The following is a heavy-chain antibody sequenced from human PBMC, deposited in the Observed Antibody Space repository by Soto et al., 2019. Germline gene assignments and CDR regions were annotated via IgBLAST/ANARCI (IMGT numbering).Heavy chain of an antibody. D-gene: IGHD3-16*02. J-gene: IGHJ4*02. CDR1: GITLSNSW. CDR3: SPYAYIRGNYRYRWAD. Sequence: EVQLVASGGGLVKPGGSLRLSCAASGITLSNSWMSWVRQAPGEGLEWVGRILSVSDGATTDYAAPVKGRFTSSRDDSKNTLDLEMDSRKIEDTGVYYCSPYAYIRGNYRYRWADWGQGTLVTVSS. CDR2: ILSVSDGATT. V-gene: IGHV3-15*01.